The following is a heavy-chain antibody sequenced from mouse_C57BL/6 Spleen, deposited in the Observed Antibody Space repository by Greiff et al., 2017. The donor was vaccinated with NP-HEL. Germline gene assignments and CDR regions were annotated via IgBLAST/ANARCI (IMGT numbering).Heavy chain of an antibody. CDR1: GFSLTSYG. J-gene: IGHJ2*01. D-gene: IGHD2-4*01. Sequence: VKLVESGPGLVAPSQSLSITCTVSGFSLTSYGVHWVRQPPGKGLEWLVVIWSDGSTTYNSALKSRLSISKDNSKSQVFLKMNSLQTDDTAMYYCARHREDDYDYFDYWGQGTTLTVSS. CDR3: ARHREDDYDYFDY. CDR2: IWSDGST. V-gene: IGHV2-6-1*01.